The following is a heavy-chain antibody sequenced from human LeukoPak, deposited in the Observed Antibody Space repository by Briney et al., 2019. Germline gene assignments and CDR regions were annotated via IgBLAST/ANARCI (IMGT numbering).Heavy chain of an antibody. CDR1: GGTFSSYA. J-gene: IGHJ5*02. V-gene: IGHV1-69*01. CDR2: IIPIFGTA. CDR3: ARCPSCSWKENWFVP. D-gene: IGHD6-13*01. Sequence: SVKVSCKASGGTFSSYAISWVRQPPGQGLEWMGGIIPIFGTANYAQKFQGRVTITGDESTSTAYMELSSLRSEDRAVYYCARCPSCSWKENWFVPWGQGTLVTVSS.